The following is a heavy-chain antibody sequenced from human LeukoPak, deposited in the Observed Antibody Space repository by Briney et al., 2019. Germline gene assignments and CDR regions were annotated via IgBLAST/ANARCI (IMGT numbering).Heavy chain of an antibody. CDR1: GFTFSNAW. V-gene: IGHV3-15*01. D-gene: IGHD4-17*01. J-gene: IGHJ4*02. CDR2: IKSKTDGGTT. CDR3: TTGPPFYGDWISFDY. Sequence: KPGGSLRLSCAASGFTFSNAWMSWVRQAPGKGLEWVGRIKSKTDGGTTDYAAPVKGRFTISRDDSKNTLYLQMNSLKTEDTAVYYCTTGPPFYGDWISFDYWGQGTLVTVSS.